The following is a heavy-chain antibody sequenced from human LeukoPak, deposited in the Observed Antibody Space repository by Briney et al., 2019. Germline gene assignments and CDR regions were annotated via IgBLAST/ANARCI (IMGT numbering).Heavy chain of an antibody. CDR1: GFTFSSYA. CDR2: ISGGGAGT. V-gene: IGHV3-23*01. J-gene: IGHJ4*02. CDR3: VNQISGWVY. D-gene: IGHD6-19*01. Sequence: PGGSLRLSCAASGFTFSSYAMSWVRQAPGKGLEWVSGISGGGAGTYYADSVKGRFTISRDNSKSTLYLQMSSLRPEDTAVYYCVNQISGWVYWGQGTLVTVSS.